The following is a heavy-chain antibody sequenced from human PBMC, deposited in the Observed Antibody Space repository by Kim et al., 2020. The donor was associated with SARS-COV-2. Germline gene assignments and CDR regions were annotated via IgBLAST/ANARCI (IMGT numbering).Heavy chain of an antibody. CDR2: ISWNSGSI. V-gene: IGHV3-9*01. CDR1: GFTFGDYA. CDR3: AKDAGPAELAAAGIHNWFNP. J-gene: IGHJ5*02. D-gene: IGHD6-13*01. Sequence: GGSLRLSCAASGFTFGDYAMHWVRQAPGKGLEWVSGISWNSGSIGYADSVKGRFTISRDNAKNSLYLQMNSLRAEDTALYYCAKDAGPAELAAAGIHNWFNPWGQGTLVTVSS.